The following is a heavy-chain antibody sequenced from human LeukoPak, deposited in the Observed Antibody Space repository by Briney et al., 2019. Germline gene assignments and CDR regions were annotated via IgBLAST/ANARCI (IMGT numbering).Heavy chain of an antibody. CDR2: IYNRGSL. D-gene: IGHD3-3*02. CDR3: ARHASTIALFGYYYGMLV. CDR1: AGSISSSCYY. V-gene: IGHV4-39*01. Sequence: SETLSLTCTVSAGSISSSCYYWGWIRQPPGKGLEWIGSIYNRGSLYHNPSLNCRVTISGDTTKHPSSLKRSSVTAAHTAVYYSARHASTIALFGYYYGMLVWGQRDTVTVS. J-gene: IGHJ6*02.